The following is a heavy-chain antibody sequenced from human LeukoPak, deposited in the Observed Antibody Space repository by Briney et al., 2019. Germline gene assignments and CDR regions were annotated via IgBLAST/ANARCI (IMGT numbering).Heavy chain of an antibody. V-gene: IGHV7-4-1*02. Sequence: ASVKVSCKASGYTFTSYAMNWVRQAPGQGLEWMGCINTNTGNPTYAQGFTGRFVFSLDTSVSTAYLQISSLKAEDTAVYYCARGLTAMATGADADYWGQGTLVTVSS. CDR3: ARGLTAMATGADADY. CDR1: GYTFTSYA. D-gene: IGHD5-18*01. CDR2: INTNTGNP. J-gene: IGHJ4*02.